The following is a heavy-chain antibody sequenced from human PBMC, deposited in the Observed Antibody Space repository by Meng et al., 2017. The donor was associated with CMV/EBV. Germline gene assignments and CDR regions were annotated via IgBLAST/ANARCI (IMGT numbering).Heavy chain of an antibody. CDR3: ARGAGPNDYGRS. Sequence: GESLKIPCAASGFTFSSYAMNWVRQAPGKGLEWVSAVTDSGGSTYYADPVKGRFTISRYNSKNTLYLQMNRLRAEDSAVYYCARGAGPNDYGRSWGQGMLVTISS. CDR1: GFTFSSYA. V-gene: IGHV3-23*01. D-gene: IGHD4-17*01. J-gene: IGHJ5*02. CDR2: VTDSGGST.